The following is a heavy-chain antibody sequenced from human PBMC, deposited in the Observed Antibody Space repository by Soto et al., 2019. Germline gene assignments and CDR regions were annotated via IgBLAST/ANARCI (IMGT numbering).Heavy chain of an antibody. D-gene: IGHD3-10*01. J-gene: IGHJ3*02. CDR1: GGSLSSSSYY. Sequence: PSETLSITCTVSGGSLSSSSYYWGWIRQQPGKGLEWIGSIYYSGSTYYNPSLKSRVTISVDTSKNQFSLKLSSVTAADTAVYYCAIHNYYNGAEVAAFYIFAQGTMVPVS. CDR2: IYYSGST. CDR3: AIHNYYNGAEVAAFYI. V-gene: IGHV4-39*01.